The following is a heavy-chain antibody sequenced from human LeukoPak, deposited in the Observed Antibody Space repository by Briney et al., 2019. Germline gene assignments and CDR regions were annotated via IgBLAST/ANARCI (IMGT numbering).Heavy chain of an antibody. CDR1: GVPISSYY. J-gene: IGHJ4*02. CDR3: ARDGAVAGREGFDY. CDR2: IYTSGST. Sequence: SETLSLTCTVSGVPISSYYWSWIRQPAGKGLEWIGRIYTSGSTNYNPSLRSRVTISVDKSKNQLSLKLRSVTAADTAVYYCARDGAVAGREGFDYWGQGTLVTVSS. D-gene: IGHD6-19*01. V-gene: IGHV4-4*07.